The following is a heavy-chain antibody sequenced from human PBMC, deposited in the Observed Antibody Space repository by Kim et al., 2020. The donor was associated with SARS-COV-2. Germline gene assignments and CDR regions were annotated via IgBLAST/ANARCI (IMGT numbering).Heavy chain of an antibody. V-gene: IGHV4-4*02. CDR1: GGSISSSNW. Sequence: SETLSLTCAVSGGSISSSNWWSWVRQPPGKGLEWIGEIYHSGSTNYNPSLKSRVTISVDKSKNQFSLKLSSVTAADTAVYYCARTGSVRAIVGATSLDYWGQGTLVTVSS. CDR3: ARTGSVRAIVGATSLDY. D-gene: IGHD1-26*01. J-gene: IGHJ4*02. CDR2: IYHSGST.